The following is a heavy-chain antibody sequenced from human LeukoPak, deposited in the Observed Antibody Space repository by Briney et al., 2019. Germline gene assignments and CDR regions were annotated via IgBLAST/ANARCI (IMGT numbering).Heavy chain of an antibody. CDR2: ISSSSSYI. CDR1: GFTFSSYS. V-gene: IGHV3-21*01. CDR3: ARDSPRGYCSGGSCCAWFDP. D-gene: IGHD2-15*01. Sequence: GGSLRLSCAASGFTFSSYSMNWVRQAPGKGLEWVSSISSSSSYIYYADSVKGRFTISRDNAKNSLYLQMNSLRAEDTAVYYCARDSPRGYCSGGSCCAWFDPWGQGTLVTVSS. J-gene: IGHJ5*02.